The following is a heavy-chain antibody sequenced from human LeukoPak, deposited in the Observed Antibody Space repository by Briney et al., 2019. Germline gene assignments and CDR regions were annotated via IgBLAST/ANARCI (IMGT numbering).Heavy chain of an antibody. CDR1: GYTFTSYG. V-gene: IGHV1-18*01. J-gene: IGHJ3*02. Sequence: GASVKVSCKASGYTFTSYGISWVRQAPGQGLEWMGWISAYNGNTNYAQKLQGRVTMTTDTSTSTAYMELRSLRSDDTALYYCARDPGRRSTMIVVAFDIWGQGTMVTVSS. CDR3: ARDPGRRSTMIVVAFDI. D-gene: IGHD3-22*01. CDR2: ISAYNGNT.